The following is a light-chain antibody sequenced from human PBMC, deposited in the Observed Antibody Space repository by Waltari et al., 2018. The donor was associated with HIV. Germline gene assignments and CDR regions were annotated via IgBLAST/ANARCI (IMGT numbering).Light chain of an antibody. CDR2: DAS. J-gene: IGKJ4*01. CDR3: QQHDGLPPT. CDR1: HDIDNY. V-gene: IGKV1-33*01. Sequence: DIQLTQSPSSLSASVGDSITITCQASHDIDNYLNWYQQKPGKAPKLLIYDASFLETDVPSRVNGRGYGTHFTFTINGLQPEDFATYCCQQHDGLPPTFGGGTRV.